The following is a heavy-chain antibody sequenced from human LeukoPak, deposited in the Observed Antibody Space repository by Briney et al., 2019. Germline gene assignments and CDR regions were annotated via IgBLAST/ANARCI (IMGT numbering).Heavy chain of an antibody. Sequence: SETLSLTCTVSGGSISSSYWSWIRQPPGKGLEWIGSIYYSGSTYYNPSLKSRVTISVDTSNKLFSLKLSSVTAADTAVYYCARVSCSGGACPFGSWFDPWGQGTLVTVSS. CDR1: GGSISSSY. CDR3: ARVSCSGGACPFGSWFDP. V-gene: IGHV4-39*02. D-gene: IGHD2-15*01. CDR2: IYYSGST. J-gene: IGHJ5*02.